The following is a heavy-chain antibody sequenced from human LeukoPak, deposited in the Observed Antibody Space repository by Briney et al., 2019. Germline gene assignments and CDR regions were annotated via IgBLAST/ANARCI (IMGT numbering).Heavy chain of an antibody. D-gene: IGHD1-26*01. CDR2: IYSGGTT. V-gene: IGHV3-53*01. Sequence: GGSLRLSCAASGFTVSSNYMSWVRQAPGKGLEWVSIIYSGGTTYYADSVKGRFTISRDNSKNTLYLQMNSLRAEDTAVYHCARDMSGSYEAFDYWGREPWSPSPQ. CDR1: GFTVSSNY. CDR3: ARDMSGSYEAFDY. J-gene: IGHJ4*02.